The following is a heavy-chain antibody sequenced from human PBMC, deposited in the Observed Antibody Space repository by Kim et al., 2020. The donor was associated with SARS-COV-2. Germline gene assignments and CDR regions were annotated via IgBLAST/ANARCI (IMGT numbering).Heavy chain of an antibody. Sequence: GGSLRLSCAASGFTFNTYGMHWVRQAPGKGLEWVAVISYDGSNKYYADSVKGRFTISRDNSKNTLYLQMNSLRIDDTAVYYCAKSFSGSYFGYDYWRQGTMVTVS. V-gene: IGHV3-30*18. D-gene: IGHD1-26*01. J-gene: IGHJ4*02. CDR1: GFTFNTYG. CDR2: ISYDGSNK. CDR3: AKSFSGSYFGYDY.